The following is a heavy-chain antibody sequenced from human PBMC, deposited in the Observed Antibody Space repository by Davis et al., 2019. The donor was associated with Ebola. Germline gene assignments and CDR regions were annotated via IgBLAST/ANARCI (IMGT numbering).Heavy chain of an antibody. V-gene: IGHV1-18*04. D-gene: IGHD2-2*01. Sequence: AASVKVSCKASGYTFTSYGVSWVRHAPGQGLEWMGWISAYNGNTNYAQKLQGRVTLTTDTSTSTAYMKLRGLRSDDTAVYYGTVGYCISSTCHSGYDYWGQGTLVTVSS. CDR3: TVGYCISSTCHSGYDY. J-gene: IGHJ4*02. CDR2: ISAYNGNT. CDR1: GYTFTSYG.